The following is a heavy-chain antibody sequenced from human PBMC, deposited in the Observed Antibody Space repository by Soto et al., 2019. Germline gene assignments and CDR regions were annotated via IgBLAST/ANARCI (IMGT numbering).Heavy chain of an antibody. J-gene: IGHJ4*02. CDR3: ARSEATALDY. CDR2: AHHSGRT. Sequence: QVQLQESGPGLLKPSGTLSLTCTVSGDSMSSSNWWNWVRQPPGKGLEWIGEAHHSGRTNYNPSLKSRVTISGDRSQNRFSLKLSSVTAADTAVYYCARSEATALDYWGQGTLVTVSS. V-gene: IGHV4-4*02. CDR1: GDSMSSSNW.